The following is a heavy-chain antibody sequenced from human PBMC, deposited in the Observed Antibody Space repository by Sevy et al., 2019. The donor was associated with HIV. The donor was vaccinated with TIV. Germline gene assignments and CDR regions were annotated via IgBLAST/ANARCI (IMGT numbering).Heavy chain of an antibody. Sequence: SETLSLTCSVSGGSIATFGSFWGLIRQPPGKGLEWIGDISYRGATNYNPSLKSRATISVDTSKSQLSLKLTSLTPADTAVYYCARIYDHWGQGVLVTVSS. J-gene: IGHJ5*02. CDR2: ISYRGAT. CDR3: ARIYDH. V-gene: IGHV4-39*01. CDR1: GGSIATFGSF.